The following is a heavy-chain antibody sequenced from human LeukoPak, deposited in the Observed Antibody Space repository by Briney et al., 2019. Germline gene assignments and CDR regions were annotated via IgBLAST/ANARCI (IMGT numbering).Heavy chain of an antibody. CDR2: ISDSGTHI. CDR3: ASNPGIAVAGTIYYGMDV. V-gene: IGHV3-23*01. J-gene: IGHJ6*02. D-gene: IGHD6-19*01. Sequence: GGSLRLSCAASGFTFSSYAMSWVRQAPGEGLEWVSSISDSGTHIYYADSVKGRFTISRDNSKNTLYLQMNSLRAEDTAVYYCASNPGIAVAGTIYYGMDVWGQGTTVTVSS. CDR1: GFTFSSYA.